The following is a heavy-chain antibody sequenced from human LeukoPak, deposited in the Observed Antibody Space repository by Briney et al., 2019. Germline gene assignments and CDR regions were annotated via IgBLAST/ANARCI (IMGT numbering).Heavy chain of an antibody. CDR2: ISGDGGST. CDR3: ARDIRVLLRVYYYGMDV. V-gene: IGHV3-43*02. Sequence: PGGSLRLSCAASGFTFDDYAMHWVRQAPGKGLEWVSLISGDGGSTYYADSVKGRFTISRDNSKNTLYLQMNSLRAEDTAVYYCARDIRVLLRVYYYGMDVWGQGTTVTVSS. CDR1: GFTFDDYA. D-gene: IGHD2/OR15-2a*01. J-gene: IGHJ6*02.